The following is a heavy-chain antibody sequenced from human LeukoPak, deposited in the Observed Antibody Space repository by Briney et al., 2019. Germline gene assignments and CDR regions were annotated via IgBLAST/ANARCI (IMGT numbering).Heavy chain of an antibody. Sequence: GESLKISCKASGYTFTSYGISWVRRAPGQGLEWMGWISAYNGNTNYAQKLQGRVTMTTDTSTSTAYMELRSLRSDDTAVYYCARDPPMVRGVLDYWGQGTLVTVSS. CDR3: ARDPPMVRGVLDY. D-gene: IGHD3-10*01. J-gene: IGHJ4*02. V-gene: IGHV1-18*01. CDR1: GYTFTSYG. CDR2: ISAYNGNT.